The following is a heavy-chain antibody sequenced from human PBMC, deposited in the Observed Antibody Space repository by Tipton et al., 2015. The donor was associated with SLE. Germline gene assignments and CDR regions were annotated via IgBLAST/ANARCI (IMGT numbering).Heavy chain of an antibody. D-gene: IGHD2-21*01. CDR2: INHSGST. J-gene: IGHJ4*02. CDR1: GGSFSGYY. CDR3: ARSDRFLAYFDY. V-gene: IGHV4-34*01. Sequence: TLSLTCAVHGGSFSGYYWSWIRQPPGKGLEWIGEINHSGSTNYNPSLKSRVTISVDTSKNQFSLKLSSVTAADTAAYYCARSDRFLAYFDYWGQGTLVTVSS.